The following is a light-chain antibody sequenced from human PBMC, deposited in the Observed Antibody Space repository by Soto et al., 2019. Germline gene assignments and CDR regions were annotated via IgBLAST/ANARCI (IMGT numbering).Light chain of an antibody. CDR2: AAS. CDR3: LQDYTYPWT. Sequence: AIQMTQSPSSLSASVGDRVTITCWASQGIRNDLGWYQQKPGKAPKLLIYAASTLQSGVPSRFGGSGSGTDFTLTISSLQPEDFATYYCLQDYTYPWTFGQGTKVEIK. J-gene: IGKJ1*01. CDR1: QGIRND. V-gene: IGKV1-6*01.